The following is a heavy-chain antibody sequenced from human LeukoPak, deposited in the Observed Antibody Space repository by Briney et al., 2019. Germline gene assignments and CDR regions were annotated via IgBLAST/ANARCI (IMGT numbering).Heavy chain of an antibody. Sequence: ASVKVSCKASGYTFTSYDINWVRQATGQGLEWMGWINPNSGGTNYAQKFQGRVTMTRDTSISTAYMELSRLRSDDTAVYYCARLSGVYHDSSGYDYWGQGTLVTVSS. V-gene: IGHV1-2*02. CDR3: ARLSGVYHDSSGYDY. CDR1: GYTFTSYD. CDR2: INPNSGGT. D-gene: IGHD3-22*01. J-gene: IGHJ4*02.